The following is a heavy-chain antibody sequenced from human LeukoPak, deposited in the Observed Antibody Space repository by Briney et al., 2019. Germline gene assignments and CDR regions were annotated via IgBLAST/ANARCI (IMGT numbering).Heavy chain of an antibody. CDR1: GFTFSTYW. J-gene: IGHJ4*02. V-gene: IGHV3-74*01. CDR3: ARGFTRGYHYDSSDY. Sequence: SGGSLRLSCAASGFTFSTYWMHWVRQAPGKGLVWVSRINSDGSSTTYADSVKGRFTISRDNAKNTLYLQMNSLRAEDTAVYYCARGFTRGYHYDSSDYWGQGTLVTVSS. CDR2: INSDGSST. D-gene: IGHD3-22*01.